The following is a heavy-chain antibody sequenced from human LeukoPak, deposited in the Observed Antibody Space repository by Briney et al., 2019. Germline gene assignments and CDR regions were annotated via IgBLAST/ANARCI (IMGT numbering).Heavy chain of an antibody. CDR2: INHSGST. Sequence: SETLSLTCAVYGGSFSGYYWSWIRQPPGKGLGWIGEINHSGSTNYNPSLKSRVTISVDTSKNQFSLELSSVTAADTAVYYCARGDYYGSGGYNWFDPWGQGTLVTVSS. V-gene: IGHV4-34*01. CDR3: ARGDYYGSGGYNWFDP. CDR1: GGSFSGYY. D-gene: IGHD3-10*01. J-gene: IGHJ5*02.